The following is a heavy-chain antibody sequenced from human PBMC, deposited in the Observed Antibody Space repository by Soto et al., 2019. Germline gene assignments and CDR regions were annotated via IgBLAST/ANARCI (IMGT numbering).Heavy chain of an antibody. V-gene: IGHV3-64D*06. D-gene: IGHD6-19*01. CDR2: ISSNGGST. Sequence: PGGSRRRSCAASGFTFSSYGMHWVRQAPGKGLEYVSAISSNGGSTYYADSVKGRFTISRDNSKNTLYLQMSSLRAEDTAVYYCVKVVAGPWGQGTLVTFSS. CDR1: GFTFSSYG. CDR3: VKVVAGP. J-gene: IGHJ5*02.